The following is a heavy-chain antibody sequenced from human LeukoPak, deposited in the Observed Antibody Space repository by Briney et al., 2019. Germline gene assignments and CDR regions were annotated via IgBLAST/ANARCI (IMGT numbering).Heavy chain of an antibody. CDR2: ISYDGTKR. V-gene: IGHV3-30*03. D-gene: IGHD6-19*01. CDR1: GFTFSTYG. J-gene: IGHJ4*02. CDR3: ATTGGSGRTFDY. Sequence: GKSLRLSCEASGFTFSTYGFHWVRQAPGKGLEWVSFISYDGTKRDHADSVRGRFTISRENSKNTMYLQMNILRIEDTAVYYCATTGGSGRTFDYWGQGTLVTVSS.